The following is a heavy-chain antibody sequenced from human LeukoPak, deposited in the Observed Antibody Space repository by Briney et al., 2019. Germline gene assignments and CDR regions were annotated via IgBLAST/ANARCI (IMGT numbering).Heavy chain of an antibody. Sequence: PSETLSPTCAVYGGSFSGYYWSWIRQPPGKGLEWIGEINHSGSTNYNPSLKSRVTISVDTSKNQFSLKLSSVTAADTAVYYCARGFQSGIGELFGNWFDPWGQGTLVTVSS. CDR2: INHSGST. D-gene: IGHD3-10*01. CDR3: ARGFQSGIGELFGNWFDP. V-gene: IGHV4-34*01. CDR1: GGSFSGYY. J-gene: IGHJ5*02.